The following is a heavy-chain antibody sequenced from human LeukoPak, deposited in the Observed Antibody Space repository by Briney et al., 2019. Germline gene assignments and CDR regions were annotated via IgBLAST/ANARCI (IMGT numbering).Heavy chain of an antibody. CDR3: AKDRGEYYYDSSGPDAFDI. CDR1: GFTFSSYA. Sequence: PGGSLRLSCAASGFTFSSYAMSWVRQAPGKGLEWVSAISGSGGSTYYADSVKGRFTISRDNSKNTLYLQMNSLRAEDTAVYYCAKDRGEYYYDSSGPDAFDIWGQGTMVTVSS. J-gene: IGHJ3*02. D-gene: IGHD3-22*01. V-gene: IGHV3-23*01. CDR2: ISGSGGST.